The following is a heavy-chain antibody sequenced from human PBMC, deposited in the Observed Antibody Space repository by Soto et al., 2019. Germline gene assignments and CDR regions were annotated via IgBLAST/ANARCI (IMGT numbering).Heavy chain of an antibody. D-gene: IGHD2-15*01. V-gene: IGHV3-30*18. CDR1: GFTFSSYG. Sequence: QVQLVESGGGVVQPGRSLRLSCAASGFTFSSYGMHWVRQAPGKGLEWVAVISYDGSNKYYADSVKGRFTSSRDNSKNTLYLQMNSLRAEDTAVYYCAKVACSGGSCSDNFDYWGQGTLVTVSS. CDR2: ISYDGSNK. J-gene: IGHJ4*02. CDR3: AKVACSGGSCSDNFDY.